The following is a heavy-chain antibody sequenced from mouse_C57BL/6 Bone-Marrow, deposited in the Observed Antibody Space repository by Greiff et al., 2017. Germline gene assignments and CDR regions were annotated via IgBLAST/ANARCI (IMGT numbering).Heavy chain of an antibody. V-gene: IGHV1-64*01. D-gene: IGHD2-3*01. CDR2: IRPNSGST. J-gene: IGHJ3*01. Sequence: VQLQQPGAELVKPGASVKLSCKASGYTFTSYWMHWVKQRPGQGLEWIGMIRPNSGSTNYNEKLKSKATLTVDKSSSTAYMQLSSLTSEDSAVYYCARGIYAPFAYWGQGTLVTVSA. CDR1: GYTFTSYW. CDR3: ARGIYAPFAY.